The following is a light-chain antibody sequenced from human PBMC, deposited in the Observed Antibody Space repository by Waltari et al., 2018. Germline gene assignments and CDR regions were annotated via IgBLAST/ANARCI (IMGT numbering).Light chain of an antibody. V-gene: IGLV3-21*03. Sequence: SYVLTQPPSVSVAPGKTARITCGGNNIGSKSVHWYQQKPGQAPVLVVYEASDRPSGIPERFSGSNSGNTATLTIGRVEAGDEAGYYCQVWDSSSDHVVFGGGTKLTVL. J-gene: IGLJ2*01. CDR3: QVWDSSSDHVV. CDR2: EAS. CDR1: NIGSKS.